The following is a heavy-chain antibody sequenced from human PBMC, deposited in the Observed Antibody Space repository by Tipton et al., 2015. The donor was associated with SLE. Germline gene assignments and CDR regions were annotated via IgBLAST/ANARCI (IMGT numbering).Heavy chain of an antibody. D-gene: IGHD3-10*01. CDR2: ISYDRSNK. V-gene: IGHV3-30*04. J-gene: IGHJ4*02. CDR1: GFTFSSYA. CDR3: ARDGGTGDSDY. Sequence: SLRLSCAASGFTFSSYAMHWVRQAPGKGLEWVAVISYDRSNKYYADSVKGRFTISRDNSKNTLYLQMNSLRAEDTAVYYCARDGGTGDSDYWGQGPLVTVSS.